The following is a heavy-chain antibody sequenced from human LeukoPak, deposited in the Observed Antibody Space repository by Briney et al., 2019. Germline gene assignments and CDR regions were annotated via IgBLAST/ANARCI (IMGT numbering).Heavy chain of an antibody. CDR1: GYTFTSYG. Sequence: ASVKVSCKASGYTFTSYGISWVRQAPGQGLEWMGWISAYNGNTNYAQKLQGRVTMTTDTSTSTAYMELRSLRSDDTAVYYCARDTVAPYYDFWSGPDDAFNIWGQGTMVTVSS. D-gene: IGHD3-3*01. CDR3: ARDTVAPYYDFWSGPDDAFNI. J-gene: IGHJ3*02. CDR2: ISAYNGNT. V-gene: IGHV1-18*01.